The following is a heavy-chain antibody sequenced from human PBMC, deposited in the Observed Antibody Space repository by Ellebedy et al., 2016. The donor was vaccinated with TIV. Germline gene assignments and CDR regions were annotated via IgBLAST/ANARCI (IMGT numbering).Heavy chain of an antibody. CDR3: ARFVRSTKAFDI. CDR1: GGSISSSSYY. D-gene: IGHD5/OR15-5a*01. V-gene: IGHV4-39*06. J-gene: IGHJ3*02. Sequence: MPSETLSLTCTVSGGSISSSSYYWGWIRLPPGKGLEWIGNIYYSGSTYYNTSLQSRVTISVDTAKNQFPLWLNSVSASDTAEYYCARFVRSTKAFDIWGQGTMVTVSS. CDR2: IYYSGST.